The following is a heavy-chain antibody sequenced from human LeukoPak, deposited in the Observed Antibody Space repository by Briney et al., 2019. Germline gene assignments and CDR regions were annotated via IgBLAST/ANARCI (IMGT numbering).Heavy chain of an antibody. CDR3: ARGFNLRIAARPMLNNYYYYMDV. Sequence: SETLSLTCAVYGGSFSGYYWSWIRQPPGKGLEWIGEIKHSGSTNYNPSLNSRVTISVDTSKNQFSLKLSSVIAADTAVYYCARGFNLRIAARPMLNNYYYYMDVWGKGTTVTVSS. D-gene: IGHD6-6*01. J-gene: IGHJ6*03. CDR1: GGSFSGYY. V-gene: IGHV4-34*01. CDR2: IKHSGST.